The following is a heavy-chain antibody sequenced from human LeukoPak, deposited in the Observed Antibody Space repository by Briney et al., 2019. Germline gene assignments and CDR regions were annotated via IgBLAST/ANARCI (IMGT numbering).Heavy chain of an antibody. J-gene: IGHJ4*02. CDR3: ARVGCRGGSCYPDY. D-gene: IGHD2-15*01. CDR1: GPSISNSY. V-gene: IGHV4-59*01. Sequence: PSETLSLTCTVSGPSISNSYWYWIRQPPGKGLEWIGYIHYSGDINYNPSLKSRVTISAYTSKNQLSLKLSSVTAADTAVYYCARVGCRGGSCYPDYWGQGTLVTVSS. CDR2: IHYSGDI.